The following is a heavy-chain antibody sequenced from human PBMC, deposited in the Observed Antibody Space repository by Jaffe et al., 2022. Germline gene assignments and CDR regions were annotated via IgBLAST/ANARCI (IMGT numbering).Heavy chain of an antibody. V-gene: IGHV3-21*01. CDR2: ISSSSSYI. CDR3: ANGWQMDTAMLGN. Sequence: EVQLVESGGGLVKPGGSLRLSCAASGFTFSSYSMNWVRQAPGKGLEWVSSISSSSSYIYYADSVKGRFTISRDNAKNSLYLQMNSLRAEDTAVYYCANGWQMDTAMLGNWGQGTLVTVSS. D-gene: IGHD5-18*01. J-gene: IGHJ4*02. CDR1: GFTFSSYS.